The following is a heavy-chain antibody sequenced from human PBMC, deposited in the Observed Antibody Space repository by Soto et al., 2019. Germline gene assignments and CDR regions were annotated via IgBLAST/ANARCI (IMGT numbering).Heavy chain of an antibody. Sequence: QIQLMQSGAEVKKPGASVKVSCKACGYTFTSYGIHWVRQAPGQRLEWTGWINAGNGNTKYSEKFQGRVTITRDTSASTAYLELSSLRSEDTAVYYCARDPNDSSAYYHHYYYGMDVWGQGTTVTVSS. D-gene: IGHD3-22*01. J-gene: IGHJ6*02. CDR3: ARDPNDSSAYYHHYYYGMDV. CDR1: GYTFTSYG. V-gene: IGHV1-3*01. CDR2: INAGNGNT.